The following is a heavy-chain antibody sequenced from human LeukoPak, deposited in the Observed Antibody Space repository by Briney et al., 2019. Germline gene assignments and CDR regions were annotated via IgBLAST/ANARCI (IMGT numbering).Heavy chain of an antibody. Sequence: PGGSLRLSCAASGFTFSSYGMHWVRQAPGKGLEWVAFIRYDGSNKYYADPVKGRFTISRDNSKNTLYLQMNSLRAEDTAVYYCAKDLTQHPWDDYGDYDYWGQGTLVTVSS. V-gene: IGHV3-30*02. CDR3: AKDLTQHPWDDYGDYDY. D-gene: IGHD4-17*01. CDR1: GFTFSSYG. J-gene: IGHJ4*02. CDR2: IRYDGSNK.